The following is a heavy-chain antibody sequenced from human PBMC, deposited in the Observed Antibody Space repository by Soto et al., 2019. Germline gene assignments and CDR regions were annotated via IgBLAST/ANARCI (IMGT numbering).Heavy chain of an antibody. D-gene: IGHD2-15*01. CDR3: ARDQPGYCSGGSCRYPHIYGMDV. J-gene: IGHJ6*02. CDR2: IYSGGST. Sequence: ETLSLTCTVSGGSISSYYWSWVRQAPGKGLEWVSVIYSGGSTYYADSVKGRFTISRDNSKNTLYLQMNSLRAEDTAVYYCARDQPGYCSGGSCRYPHIYGMDVWGQGTTVTVSS. V-gene: IGHV3-66*01. CDR1: GGSISSYY.